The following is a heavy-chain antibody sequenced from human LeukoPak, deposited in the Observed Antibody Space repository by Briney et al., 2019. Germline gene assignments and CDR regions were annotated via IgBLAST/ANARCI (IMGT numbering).Heavy chain of an antibody. CDR2: ITYSGST. V-gene: IGHV4-39*07. CDR1: GGSITSNSYY. D-gene: IGHD2-2*01. Sequence: SETLSLTCTVSGGSITSNSYYWGWIRQPPGKGLEWIGSITYSGSTYYNPSLKRRVTISIDTSKNQFSLKLSSVTAADTAVYYCARERREQLLPPYTRSVTYFDYWGHGTLVTVSS. CDR3: ARERREQLLPPYTRSVTYFDY. J-gene: IGHJ4*01.